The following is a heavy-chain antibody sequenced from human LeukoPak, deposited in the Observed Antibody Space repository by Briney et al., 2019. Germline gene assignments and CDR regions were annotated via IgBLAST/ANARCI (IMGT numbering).Heavy chain of an antibody. CDR2: ISYDGSNE. CDR3: AKPIVGATWDY. D-gene: IGHD1-26*01. V-gene: IGHV3-30*18. Sequence: GGSLRLSCAASGFSFSSYGMHWVRQAPGKGLEWVAVISYDGSNEYFADSVKGRFTVSRDNSKNTLYLQMNSLRAEDTAVYYCAKPIVGATWDYWGQGTLVTVSS. J-gene: IGHJ4*02. CDR1: GFSFSSYG.